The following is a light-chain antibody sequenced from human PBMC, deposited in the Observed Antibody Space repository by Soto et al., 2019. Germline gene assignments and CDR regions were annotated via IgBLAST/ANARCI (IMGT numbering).Light chain of an antibody. CDR2: DVS. CDR3: SSYAGSSHVI. V-gene: IGLV2-8*01. CDR1: SSDVGGCDY. Sequence: QSALTQPPSASGSPGQSVAISCTVTSSDVGGCDYVSWYQHHPGQAPKLMISDVSKRSSGVPDRFSGSKSGNTASLTVSGLQAEDEAEYYCSSYAGSSHVIFGGGTKLTVL. J-gene: IGLJ2*01.